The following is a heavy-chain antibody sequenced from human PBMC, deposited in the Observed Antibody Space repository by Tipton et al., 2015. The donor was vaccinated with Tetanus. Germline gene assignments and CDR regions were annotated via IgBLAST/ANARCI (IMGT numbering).Heavy chain of an antibody. V-gene: IGHV3-21*01. CDR3: VNFATS. CDR1: GFTFSNYR. CDR2: ISSTSSYI. J-gene: IGHJ5*02. Sequence: SLRLSCAVSGFTFSNYRMNWVRQAPGRGLQWVASISSTSSYIYYADSVKGRFTISRDNAKNSLYLQINSLRAEDAAVYYCVNFATSWGQGTLVTVSS.